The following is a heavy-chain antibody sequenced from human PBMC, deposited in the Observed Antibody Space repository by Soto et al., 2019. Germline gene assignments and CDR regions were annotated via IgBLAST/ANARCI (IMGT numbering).Heavy chain of an antibody. CDR2: IKEDGSEK. V-gene: IGHV3-7*01. Sequence: EVQLVESGGDLVQPGGSLRLSCAASGFTFNTYWMSWVRQAPGKGLEWVANIKEDGSEKYYVDSVKGRFTISRDNAKNLLYLQMNSLGAGDTAMYYCARFTRRSSVDYWGQGTLVTVSS. CDR1: GFTFNTYW. J-gene: IGHJ4*02. D-gene: IGHD6-25*01. CDR3: ARFTRRSSVDY.